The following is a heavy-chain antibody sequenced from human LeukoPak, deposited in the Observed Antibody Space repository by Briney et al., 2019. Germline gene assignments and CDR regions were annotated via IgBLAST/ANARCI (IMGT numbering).Heavy chain of an antibody. D-gene: IGHD3-9*01. CDR3: ARDPWYRKSDYFDWLLAWSDP. V-gene: IGHV1-46*01. CDR2: INPSGGST. CDR1: GYTFTSYY. Sequence: ASVKVSCKASGYTFTSYYMHWVRQAPGQGLEWMGIINPSGGSTSYAQKFQGRVTMTRDMSTSTVYMELSSLRSEDTAVYYCARDPWYRKSDYFDWLLAWSDPWGQGTLVTVSS. J-gene: IGHJ5*02.